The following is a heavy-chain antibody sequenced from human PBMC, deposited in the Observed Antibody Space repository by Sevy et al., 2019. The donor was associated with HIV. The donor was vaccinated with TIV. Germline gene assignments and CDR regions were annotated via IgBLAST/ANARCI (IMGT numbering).Heavy chain of an antibody. D-gene: IGHD3-10*01. Sequence: GGSLRLSCAASGFTFNNYAMSWVRQAPGKGLEWVSAIGGSGDTTYYADSGRGRFTISRDNSKNTLYLQMSSLRAEDTAVYYCAKDQGYYGSGSFPDAFDLWGQGTMVTVSS. J-gene: IGHJ3*01. CDR2: IGGSGDTT. CDR3: AKDQGYYGSGSFPDAFDL. CDR1: GFTFNNYA. V-gene: IGHV3-23*01.